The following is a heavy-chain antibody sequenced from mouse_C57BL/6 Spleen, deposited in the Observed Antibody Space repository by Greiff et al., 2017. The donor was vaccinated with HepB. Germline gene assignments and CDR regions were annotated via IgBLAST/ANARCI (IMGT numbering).Heavy chain of an antibody. J-gene: IGHJ1*03. CDR1: GFSLTSYG. CDR2: IWSGGST. CDR3: AREPYYYGSSYWYFDV. V-gene: IGHV2-2*01. Sequence: QVQLQQSGPGLVQPSQSLSITCTVSGFSLTSYGVHWVRQSPGKGLEWLGVIWSGGSTDYNAAFISRLSISKDNSKSQVFFKMNSLQADDTAIYYCAREPYYYGSSYWYFDVWGTGTTVTVSS. D-gene: IGHD1-1*01.